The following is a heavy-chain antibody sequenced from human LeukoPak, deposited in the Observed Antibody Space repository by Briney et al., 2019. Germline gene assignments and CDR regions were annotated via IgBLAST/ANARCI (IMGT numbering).Heavy chain of an antibody. V-gene: IGHV4-59*01. CDR1: GGSISNYY. CDR2: IYNSGST. D-gene: IGHD4-23*01. J-gene: IGHJ4*02. CDR3: ARGNKRAIDY. Sequence: SETLSLTCTVSGGSISNYYWNWIRQPPGKGLEWIGYIYNSGSTNYNPSLKSRVTMSVNTSKNQFSLNLSSVTAADTAVYYCARGNKRAIDYWGQGTLVTVSS.